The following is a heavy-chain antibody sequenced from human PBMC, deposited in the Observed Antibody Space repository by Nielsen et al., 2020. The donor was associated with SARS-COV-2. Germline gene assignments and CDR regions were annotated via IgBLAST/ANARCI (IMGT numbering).Heavy chain of an antibody. CDR2: IYHSGST. CDR1: GGSISSSNW. Sequence: SETLSLTCAVSGGSISSSNWWSWVRQPPGKGLEWIGEIYHSGSTYYNPSLKSRVTISVDTSKNQFSLKLSSVTAADTAVYYCARQGYSGSYSGYWFDPWGQGTLVTVSS. D-gene: IGHD1-26*01. V-gene: IGHV4-4*02. CDR3: ARQGYSGSYSGYWFDP. J-gene: IGHJ5*02.